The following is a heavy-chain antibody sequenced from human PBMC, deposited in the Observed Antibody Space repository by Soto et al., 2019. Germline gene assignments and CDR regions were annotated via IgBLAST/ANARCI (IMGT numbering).Heavy chain of an antibody. CDR2: IYWADDK. CDR3: AHRGYMYGNWDHGYFDY. CDR1: GFSLPTSGVG. Sequence: QITLKESGPTRLRPTQTLALTCTFSGFSLPTSGVGVGWIRKTPGKALEWLAVIYWADDKRYSPSLKSRLTITKYTSKNQVVLTSADMDPVDTATSFCAHRGYMYGNWDHGYFDYWGQGTLVTVSS. D-gene: IGHD5-18*01. J-gene: IGHJ4*02. V-gene: IGHV2-5*02.